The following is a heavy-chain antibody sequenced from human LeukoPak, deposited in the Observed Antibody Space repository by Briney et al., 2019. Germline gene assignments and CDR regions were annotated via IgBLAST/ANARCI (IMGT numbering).Heavy chain of an antibody. V-gene: IGHV1-18*01. Sequence: GASVKVSCKASGYTFTSYGVSWVRQAPGQGLEWMGWISAYNGNTNYAQKLQGRVTMTTDTSTSTAYMELSRLRSDDTAVYYCATDGTVGATSKTGDYWGQGTLVTVSS. CDR1: GYTFTSYG. J-gene: IGHJ4*02. D-gene: IGHD1-26*01. CDR3: ATDGTVGATSKTGDY. CDR2: ISAYNGNT.